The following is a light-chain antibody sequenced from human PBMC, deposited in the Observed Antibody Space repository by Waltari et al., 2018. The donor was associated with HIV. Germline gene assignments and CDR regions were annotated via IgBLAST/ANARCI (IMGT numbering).Light chain of an antibody. Sequence: DIVMTQSPDSLAVSLGERATINCKSSQSVLYSSNNKNYLAWYQQKPGQPPKPLFYWASTRESGVPDRCSGSGSGTDFTLTIISLKAEDVAVYDCQQYYGTPPTFGQGTKVEIK. J-gene: IGKJ1*01. CDR2: WAS. CDR3: QQYYGTPPT. V-gene: IGKV4-1*01. CDR1: QSVLYSSNNKNY.